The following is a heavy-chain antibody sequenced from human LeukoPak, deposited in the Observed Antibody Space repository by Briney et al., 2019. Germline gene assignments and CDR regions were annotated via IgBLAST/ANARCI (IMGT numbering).Heavy chain of an antibody. D-gene: IGHD3-3*02. V-gene: IGHV3-53*01. CDR3: TTLAWPEARLDY. CDR2: IYSGGST. J-gene: IGHJ4*02. Sequence: GGSLRLSCGASGFSVSSNYMTWVRQAPGRGLEWVSVIYSGGSTYYADSVKDRFTISRDDSKNTLYLQMNSLRAEDTAVYYCTTLAWPEARLDYWGQGTLVTVSS. CDR1: GFSVSSNY.